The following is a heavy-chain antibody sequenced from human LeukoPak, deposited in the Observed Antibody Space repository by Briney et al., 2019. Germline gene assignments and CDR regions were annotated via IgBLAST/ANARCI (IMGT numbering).Heavy chain of an antibody. CDR1: GFTFSSYW. V-gene: IGHV3-7*01. J-gene: IGHJ4*02. D-gene: IGHD6-6*01. Sequence: PGGSLRLSCAASGFTFSSYWMSWVRQAPGKGLEWVANIKQDGSEKYYVDSVKARFTISRDNAKNSLYLQMNSLRAEDTAVYYCARGQSTPYSSSSYYFDYWGQGTLVTVSS. CDR2: IKQDGSEK. CDR3: ARGQSTPYSSSSYYFDY.